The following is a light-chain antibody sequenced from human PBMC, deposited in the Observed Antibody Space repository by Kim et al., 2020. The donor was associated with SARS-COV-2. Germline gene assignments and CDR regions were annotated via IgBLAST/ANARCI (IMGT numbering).Light chain of an antibody. CDR1: SSDVGGYTY. J-gene: IGLJ2*01. CDR2: GVS. V-gene: IGLV2-14*03. Sequence: GQVVTISCTGTSSDVGGYTYVSWYQQPPGKAPKLMIYGVSNRPSGVSNRFSGSKSGNTASLTISGLQAEDEADYYCSSYTTSTSVVFGGGTQLTVL. CDR3: SSYTTSTSVV.